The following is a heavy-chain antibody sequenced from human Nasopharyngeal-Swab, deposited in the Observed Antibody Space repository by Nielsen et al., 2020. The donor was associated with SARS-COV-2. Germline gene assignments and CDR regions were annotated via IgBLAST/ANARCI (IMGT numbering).Heavy chain of an antibody. J-gene: IGHJ5*02. V-gene: IGHV4-4*02. CDR3: AREHIIGNWFDP. Sequence: WIRLPAGKGLEWIGEIYHSGSTNYNPSLKSRVTISVDKSKNQFSLKLSSVTAADTAVYYCAREHIIGNWFDPWGQGTLVTVSS. D-gene: IGHD3-3*01. CDR2: IYHSGST.